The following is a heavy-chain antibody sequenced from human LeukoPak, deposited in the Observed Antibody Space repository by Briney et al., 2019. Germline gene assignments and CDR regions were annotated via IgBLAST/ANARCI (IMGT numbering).Heavy chain of an antibody. J-gene: IGHJ5*02. CDR3: ARDREAYLLLHPAWFDP. CDR1: GGTFSSYA. CDR2: IIPIFGTA. D-gene: IGHD2-15*01. V-gene: IGHV1-69*13. Sequence: SVKVSCKASGGTFSSYAISWVRQAPGQGLEWMGGIIPIFGTANYAQKFQGRVTITADESTSTAYMELSSLRSEDTAVYYCARDREAYLLLHPAWFDPWGQGTLVIVSS.